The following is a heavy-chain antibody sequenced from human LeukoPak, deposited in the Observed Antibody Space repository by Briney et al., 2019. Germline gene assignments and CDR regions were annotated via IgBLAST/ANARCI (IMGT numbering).Heavy chain of an antibody. D-gene: IGHD3-10*01. CDR3: ARGRGSRGYYFDY. V-gene: IGHV3-21*01. CDR2: ISSSSSYI. CDR1: GFTFSSYA. Sequence: GGSLRLSCAASGFTFSSYAMTWVRQAPGKGLEWVSSISSSSSYIYYADSVKGRFTISRDNAKNSLYLQMNSLRAEDTAVYYCARGRGSRGYYFDYWGQGTLVTVSS. J-gene: IGHJ4*02.